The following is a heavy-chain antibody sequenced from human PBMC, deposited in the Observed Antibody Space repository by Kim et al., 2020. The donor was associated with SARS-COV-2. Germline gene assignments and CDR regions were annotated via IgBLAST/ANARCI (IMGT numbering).Heavy chain of an antibody. Sequence: SETLSLTCTVSGGSISSGSYYWSWIRQPAGKGLEWIGRIYTSGSNNYNPSLKSRVTISVDTSKNQLSLKLSSVTAADTAVYYCAREVWRRGGWFDPWGQGTLVTVSS. CDR2: IYTSGSN. V-gene: IGHV4-61*02. D-gene: IGHD2-15*01. CDR3: AREVWRRGGWFDP. J-gene: IGHJ5*02. CDR1: GGSISSGSYY.